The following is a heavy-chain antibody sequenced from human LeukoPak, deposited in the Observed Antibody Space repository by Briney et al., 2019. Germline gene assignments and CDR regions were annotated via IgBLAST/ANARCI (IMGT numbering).Heavy chain of an antibody. D-gene: IGHD6-13*01. CDR3: ARDRGAAAGIFDY. Sequence: TGGSLRLSCAASGFTFSSYAMHWVRQAPGKGLEWVAVISYDGSNKYYADSVKGRFTISRDNSKNTLYLQMNSLRAEDTAVYYCARDRGAAAGIFDYWGLGTQVTVSS. CDR2: ISYDGSNK. J-gene: IGHJ4*02. CDR1: GFTFSSYA. V-gene: IGHV3-30-3*01.